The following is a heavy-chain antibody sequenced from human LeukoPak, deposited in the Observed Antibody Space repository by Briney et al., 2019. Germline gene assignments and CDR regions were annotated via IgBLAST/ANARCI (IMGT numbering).Heavy chain of an antibody. CDR2: ISSSSSYI. V-gene: IGHV3-21*04. Sequence: GGSLRLSCAASGFTFSSYSMNWVRQAPGKGLEWVSSISSSSSYIYYADSVKGRFTISRDNAKNSLYLQVNSLRAEDTAVYYCAKVHGAGYYLPYFDYWGQGTLVTVSS. CDR1: GFTFSSYS. CDR3: AKVHGAGYYLPYFDY. J-gene: IGHJ4*02. D-gene: IGHD3-22*01.